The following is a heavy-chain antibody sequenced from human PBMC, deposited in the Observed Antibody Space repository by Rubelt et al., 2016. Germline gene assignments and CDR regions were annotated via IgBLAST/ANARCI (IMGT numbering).Heavy chain of an antibody. CDR3: ARAAPDRNEGFDP. Sequence: EVQLVESGGGLVQPGGSLRLSCAASGFTVSSNYMSWVRQAPGKGLEWVSGIYSGGRTYYADSGKGRFTISRENSKNTLYLQMNSLRAEDTAVYYCARAAPDRNEGFDPWGQGTLVTVSS. CDR1: GFTVSSNY. J-gene: IGHJ5*02. V-gene: IGHV3-66*01. D-gene: IGHD1-1*01. CDR2: IYSGGRT.